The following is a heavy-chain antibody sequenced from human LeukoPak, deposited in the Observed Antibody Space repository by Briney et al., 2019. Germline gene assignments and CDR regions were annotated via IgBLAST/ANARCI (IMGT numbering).Heavy chain of an antibody. D-gene: IGHD2-15*01. CDR2: ISGSGGST. Sequence: GGSLRLSCAASGFTFSSYAMSWVRQAPGTGLEWVSAISGSGGSTYYADSVKGRFTISRDNSKNTLYLQMNSLRAEDTAVYYCAKVLGEEGYGEFDYWGQGTLVTVPS. J-gene: IGHJ4*02. V-gene: IGHV3-23*01. CDR1: GFTFSSYA. CDR3: AKVLGEEGYGEFDY.